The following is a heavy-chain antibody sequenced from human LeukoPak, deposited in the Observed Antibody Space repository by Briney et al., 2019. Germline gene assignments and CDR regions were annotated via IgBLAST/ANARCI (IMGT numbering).Heavy chain of an antibody. CDR3: ARAGIAARDFDY. Sequence: SQTLSLTCTVSGGSISSGDYYWSWIRQPPGKGLEWIGYIYYSGSTYYNPSLKSRVTISVDTSKNQFSLKLSSVTAADTAVYYCARAGIAARDFDYWGQETLVTVSS. D-gene: IGHD6-13*01. J-gene: IGHJ4*02. CDR2: IYYSGST. CDR1: GGSISSGDYY. V-gene: IGHV4-30-4*08.